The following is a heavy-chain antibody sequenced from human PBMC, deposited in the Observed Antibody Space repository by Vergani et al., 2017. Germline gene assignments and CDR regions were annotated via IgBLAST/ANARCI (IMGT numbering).Heavy chain of an antibody. J-gene: IGHJ6*02. Sequence: QVQLQESGPGLVKPSQTLSLTCTVSGGSISRGSYYWSWIRQPAGKGLGWIGRIYTSGSTNYNPSLKSRVTISVDTSKNQFSLKLSSVTAADTAVYYCAREYCSSTSCHYGMDVWGQGTTVTVSS. D-gene: IGHD2-2*01. V-gene: IGHV4-61*02. CDR3: AREYCSSTSCHYGMDV. CDR2: IYTSGST. CDR1: GGSISRGSYY.